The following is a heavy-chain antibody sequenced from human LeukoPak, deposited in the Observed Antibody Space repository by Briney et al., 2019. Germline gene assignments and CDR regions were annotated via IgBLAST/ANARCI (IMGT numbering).Heavy chain of an antibody. CDR3: ARVHGPYYYDSSGYHLDY. CDR2: IYYSGST. V-gene: IGHV4-59*01. J-gene: IGHJ4*02. CDR1: GGSISSYY. Sequence: PSETLSLTCTVSGGSISSYYCSWIRQPPGKGLEWMGYIYYSGSTNYHPTLKSRVTISVETSKNQFSLKLSSVTAADTAVYYCARVHGPYYYDSSGYHLDYWGQGTLVTVSS. D-gene: IGHD3-22*01.